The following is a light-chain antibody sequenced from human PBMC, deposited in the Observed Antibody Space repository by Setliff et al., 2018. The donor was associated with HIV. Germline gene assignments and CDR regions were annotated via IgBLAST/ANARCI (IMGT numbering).Light chain of an antibody. CDR2: EVS. J-gene: IGLJ1*01. CDR1: SSDVGGYNY. Sequence: QSALTQPASVSGSPGQSITISCTGTSSDVGGYNYVSWYQQHPSNAPKLMIFEVSNRPSGVSNRFSGSKSGNTASLTISGLQAEDEADYYCSSYTSSSLYVFGTGTKVTVL. V-gene: IGLV2-14*01. CDR3: SSYTSSSLYV.